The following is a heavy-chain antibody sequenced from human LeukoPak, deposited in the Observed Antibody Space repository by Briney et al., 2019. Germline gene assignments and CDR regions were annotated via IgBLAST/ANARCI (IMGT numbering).Heavy chain of an antibody. CDR3: ARNYYDSSTYNYPAGYYYYMDV. Sequence: PGGSLRLSCAASGFTFSSYWMSWVRQAPGKGLEWVTFIHYDGNNKYYADSVKGRFTISRDNSKKTLDLQMNRLSVADTAVYYCARNYYDSSTYNYPAGYYYYMDVWGKGTTVTVSS. CDR2: IHYDGNNK. V-gene: IGHV3-30*02. D-gene: IGHD3-22*01. J-gene: IGHJ6*03. CDR1: GFTFSSYW.